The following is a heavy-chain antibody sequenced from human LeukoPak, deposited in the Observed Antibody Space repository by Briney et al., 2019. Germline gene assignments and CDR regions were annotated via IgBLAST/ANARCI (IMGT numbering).Heavy chain of an antibody. V-gene: IGHV3-7*01. Sequence: PGGSLRLSCEASGLTFRSYSMRWVRQAPGKGLEWVANIEEDGSEIYYVDSVKGRFTISRDNAKNSLYLQMNSLRVEDTAVYYCARAGLSSINYWGQGTLVTVSS. CDR1: GLTFRSYS. J-gene: IGHJ4*02. D-gene: IGHD2-2*01. CDR2: IEEDGSEI. CDR3: ARAGLSSINY.